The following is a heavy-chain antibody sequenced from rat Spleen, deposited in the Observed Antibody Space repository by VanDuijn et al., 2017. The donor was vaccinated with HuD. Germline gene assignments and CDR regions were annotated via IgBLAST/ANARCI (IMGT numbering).Heavy chain of an antibody. Sequence: QVQLKESGPGLVQPSQTLSLTCTVSGFSLTSKGVAWVRQPPGKGLEWVGAIWRGGSTDYNSTLKSRLSISRDTSKNQVFLKMNSLQIDDTGTYYCVRHDYYFDYWGQGVMVTVSS. D-gene: IGHD1-6*01. CDR1: GFSLTSKG. CDR2: IWRGGST. V-gene: IGHV2-61*01. J-gene: IGHJ2*01. CDR3: VRHDYYFDY.